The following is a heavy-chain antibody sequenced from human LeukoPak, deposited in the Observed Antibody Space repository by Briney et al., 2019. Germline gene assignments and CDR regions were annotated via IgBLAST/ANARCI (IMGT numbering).Heavy chain of an antibody. CDR2: INPNSGGT. CDR1: GYTFTSYD. D-gene: IGHD6-19*01. CDR3: ARDRSVAGEDYYMDV. Sequence: ASVKVSCKASGYTFTSYDINWVRQAPGQGLEWMGWINPNSGGTNYAQKFQGRVTMTRDTSISTAYMELSRLRSDDTAVYYCARDRSVAGEDYYMDVWGKGTTVTVSS. V-gene: IGHV1-2*02. J-gene: IGHJ6*03.